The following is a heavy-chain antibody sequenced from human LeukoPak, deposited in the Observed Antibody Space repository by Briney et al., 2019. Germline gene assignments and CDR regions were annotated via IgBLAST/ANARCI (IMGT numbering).Heavy chain of an antibody. D-gene: IGHD3-10*01. CDR3: ARGRTYGSGSYSANWFDP. CDR2: IYYSGST. Sequence: SETLSLTCTVSGGSISSGGYYWSWIRQHPGKGLEWIGYIYYSGSTYYNPSLKSRVTISVDTSKNQFSLKLSSVTAADTAVYYCARGRTYGSGSYSANWFDPWGQGTLVTVSS. J-gene: IGHJ5*02. V-gene: IGHV4-31*03. CDR1: GGSISSGGYY.